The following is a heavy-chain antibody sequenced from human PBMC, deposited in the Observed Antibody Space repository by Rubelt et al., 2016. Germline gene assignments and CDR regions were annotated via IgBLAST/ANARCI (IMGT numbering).Heavy chain of an antibody. J-gene: IGHJ4*02. D-gene: IGHD5-24*01. CDR1: GFIFNNFA. CDR3: AKNREVKDGYKYFDS. CDR2: LIGGGGTA. V-gene: IGHV3-23*01. Sequence: EVQLLESGGDLVQPGGSLTLSCAASGFIFNNFAMSWVRQPPGKGLEWVSSLIGGGGTANSADSVKGRFTISRDNSKNTLFLQRNSLSAEETAIYYCAKNREVKDGYKYFDSWGQGTLVTVS.